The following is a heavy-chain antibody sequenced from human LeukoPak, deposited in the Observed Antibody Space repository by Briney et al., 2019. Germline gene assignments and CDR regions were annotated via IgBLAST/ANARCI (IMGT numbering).Heavy chain of an antibody. CDR3: ARRGSSWDYFDY. J-gene: IGHJ4*02. D-gene: IGHD6-6*01. V-gene: IGHV4-59*01. CDR1: GGSISSYY. Sequence: SETLSLTCTVSGGSISSYYWSWIRQPPGKGLEWIGYVYYRGSTNYNPSLKSRVTISVDTSKNHFSLKLSSVTAADTAVYHCARRGSSWDYFDYWGQGALVTVSS. CDR2: VYYRGST.